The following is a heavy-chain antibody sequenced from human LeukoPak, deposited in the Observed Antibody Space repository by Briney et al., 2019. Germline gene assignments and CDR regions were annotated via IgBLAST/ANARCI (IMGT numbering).Heavy chain of an antibody. D-gene: IGHD5-18*01. CDR2: IKSKTDGGTA. CDR3: TIGLSSQGGRIQLWTLDY. J-gene: IGHJ4*02. Sequence: KTGGSLRLSCAASGFTFSNAWMSWVRQAPGKGLEWVGRIKSKTDGGTADYAAPVTGRFTISRDDSKNTLYLQMNSLKTEDTAVYYCTIGLSSQGGRIQLWTLDYWGQGTLVTVSS. CDR1: GFTFSNAW. V-gene: IGHV3-15*01.